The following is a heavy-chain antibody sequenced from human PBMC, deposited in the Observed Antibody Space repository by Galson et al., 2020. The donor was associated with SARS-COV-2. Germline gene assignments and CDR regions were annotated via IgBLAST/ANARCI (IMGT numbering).Heavy chain of an antibody. J-gene: IGHJ3*02. CDR1: GDSISSGGYS. CDR3: ARDNSGGSSDWGDAFDI. Sequence: SETLFTCAVSGDSISSGGYSWSWIRQPPGKGLEWIGYIYYSGGTYYNPSLKSRLTISVDASKNQFSLKLTSVTAADTAVYYCARDNSGGSSDWGDAFDIWGQGTMVTVS. CDR2: IYYSGGT. V-gene: IGHV4-30-4*07. D-gene: IGHD2-15*01.